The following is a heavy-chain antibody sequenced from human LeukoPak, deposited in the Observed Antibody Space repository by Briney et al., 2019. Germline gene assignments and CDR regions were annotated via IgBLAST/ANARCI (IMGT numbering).Heavy chain of an antibody. CDR3: ARDSYGYFFDY. CDR2: ISRSGTNT. J-gene: IGHJ4*02. D-gene: IGHD5-18*01. CDR1: GFTFSSHA. Sequence: GGSLRLSCAASGFTFSSHAMSWVRQAPGMGLEWVAAISRSGTNTYYVDSVKGRFTISRDSSKNTLHLQMDSLRAEDTAVYYCARDSYGYFFDYWGQGTLVTVSS. V-gene: IGHV3-23*01.